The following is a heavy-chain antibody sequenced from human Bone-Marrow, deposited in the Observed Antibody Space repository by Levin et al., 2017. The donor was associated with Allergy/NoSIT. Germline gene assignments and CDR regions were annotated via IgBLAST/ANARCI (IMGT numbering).Heavy chain of an antibody. Sequence: NSGGSLRLSCAVYGGSFSGYYWSWIRQPPGKGLEWIGEINHSGSTNYNPSLKSRVTISVDTSKNQFSLKLSSVTAADTAVYYCARGRAYCGGDCYPNPSAEYFQHWGQGTLVTVSS. CDR3: ARGRAYCGGDCYPNPSAEYFQH. D-gene: IGHD2-21*01. CDR2: INHSGST. J-gene: IGHJ1*01. CDR1: GGSFSGYY. V-gene: IGHV4-34*01.